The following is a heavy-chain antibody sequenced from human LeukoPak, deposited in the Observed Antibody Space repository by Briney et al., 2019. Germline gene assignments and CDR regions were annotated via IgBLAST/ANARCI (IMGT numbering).Heavy chain of an antibody. J-gene: IGHJ4*02. CDR3: AKAQFYYDSSGYNF. CDR2: IGGSGDIT. Sequence: GGSLRLSCAASGFTFSSYAVSWVRQAPGKGLEWVSSIGGSGDITYYADSVKGRFTISRDNSKNTLYLQMNTLRAEDTAVYHCAKAQFYYDSSGYNFWGQGTLVPSPQ. V-gene: IGHV3-23*01. D-gene: IGHD3-22*01. CDR1: GFTFSSYA.